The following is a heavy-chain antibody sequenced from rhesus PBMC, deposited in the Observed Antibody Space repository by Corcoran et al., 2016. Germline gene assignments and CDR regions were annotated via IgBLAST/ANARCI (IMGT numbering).Heavy chain of an antibody. CDR3: ARGGTSGPVCDY. CDR1: GSSILSGYG. CDR2: ICD. Sequence: QVQLQESGPGLVKPSETLSLTCAVSGSSILSGYGWSWIRQPPVKGLEWIGYICDNYNPSLKSRVTISKDTSKNQFSLKLSSVTAADTAVYYCARGGTSGPVCDYWGQGVLVTVSS. D-gene: IGHD1-44*01. V-gene: IGHV4-127*01. J-gene: IGHJ4*01.